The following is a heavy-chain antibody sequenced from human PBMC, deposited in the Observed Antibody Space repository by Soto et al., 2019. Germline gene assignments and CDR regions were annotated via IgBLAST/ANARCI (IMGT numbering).Heavy chain of an antibody. CDR2: ISYDGSSK. Sequence: PGGSLRLSCAASGFTFSSYAMHWVRQAPGKGLEGVAVISYDGSSKYYADSVKGRFTISRDNSKNTLYLQMNSLRAEDTAVYYRATRYSGYSSGYGYYYMDVWGKGTTVTVSS. D-gene: IGHD6-19*01. J-gene: IGHJ6*03. CDR1: GFTFSSYA. V-gene: IGHV3-30*14. CDR3: ATRYSGYSSGYGYYYMDV.